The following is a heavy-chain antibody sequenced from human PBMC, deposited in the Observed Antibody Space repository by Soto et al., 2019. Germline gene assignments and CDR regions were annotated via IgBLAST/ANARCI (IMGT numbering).Heavy chain of an antibody. V-gene: IGHV3-11*06. J-gene: IGHJ6*02. CDR1: GFKFSDYH. CDR2: ISSSGTYT. D-gene: IGHD3-3*01. CDR3: ACVAPTIFGAQFHHNLVDV. Sequence: PGGSLRLSCAASGFKFSDYHMTRIRQAQGKGLEWISYISSSGTYTTYTDSVKGRFTVSRDNAKSSLYLQMNSLRGEDTAVYYCACVAPTIFGAQFHHNLVDVWGQGNTVTVAS.